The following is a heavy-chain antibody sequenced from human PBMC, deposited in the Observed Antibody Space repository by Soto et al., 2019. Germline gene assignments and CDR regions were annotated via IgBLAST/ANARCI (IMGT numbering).Heavy chain of an antibody. J-gene: IGHJ6*03. Sequence: ELQLVESGGGLVQPGGSLRLSCAASGFTFSNFWIHWVRQAPGKGLVWVSGISGDGTTATYADSVKGRFTTSRDNAKNTLDLQMNRLSAEDTAVYYCARSLARTYYYYFMDVWGKGTTVTVSS. V-gene: IGHV3-74*03. CDR3: ARSLARTYYYYFMDV. CDR2: ISGDGTTA. CDR1: GFTFSNFW.